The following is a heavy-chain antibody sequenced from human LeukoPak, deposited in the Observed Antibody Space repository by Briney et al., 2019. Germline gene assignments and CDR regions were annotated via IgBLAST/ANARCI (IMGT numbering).Heavy chain of an antibody. CDR2: ITGNARRA. J-gene: IGHJ4*02. CDR3: ARDRGRGYNYAFYC. D-gene: IGHD5-18*01. CDR1: AFTFTDFA. V-gene: IGHV3-64D*09. Sequence: GGSMRLACPAYAFTFTDFATHCVRQAPGRGMEYDSAITGNARRAKYADSVKRRVTLSRDNSKHTLYLQRSGLRDEDTAVYYCARDRGRGYNYAFYCWGQGTLVTVSS.